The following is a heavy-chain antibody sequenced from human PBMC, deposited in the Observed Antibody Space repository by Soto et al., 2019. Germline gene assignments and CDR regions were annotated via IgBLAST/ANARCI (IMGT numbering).Heavy chain of an antibody. V-gene: IGHV4-38-2*01. D-gene: IGHD4-4*01. CDR2: IYHSGST. CDR3: SRSFGDYRNWFDP. Sequence: PSETLSLTCAVSGYSISSGYYWGWIRQPPGKGLEWIGSIYHSGSTYYNPSLKSRVTISVDTSKNQFSLKLSSVTAADTAVYYCSRSFGDYRNWFDPWGQGTLVTVSS. CDR1: GYSISSGYY. J-gene: IGHJ5*02.